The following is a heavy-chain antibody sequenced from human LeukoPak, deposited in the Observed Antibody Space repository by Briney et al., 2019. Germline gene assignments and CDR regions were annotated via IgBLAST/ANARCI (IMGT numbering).Heavy chain of an antibody. Sequence: GESLKISCKGSGYRFTSFWIGWVRQMPGKGLEWMGIIYPGDSDTRYSPSFQGQVTISADKSISTAYLQWSSLKASDTAMYYCARPTYCGGDCYPDWYFDLWGRGTLVTVSS. J-gene: IGHJ2*01. CDR2: IYPGDSDT. V-gene: IGHV5-51*01. CDR1: GYRFTSFW. CDR3: ARPTYCGGDCYPDWYFDL. D-gene: IGHD2-21*02.